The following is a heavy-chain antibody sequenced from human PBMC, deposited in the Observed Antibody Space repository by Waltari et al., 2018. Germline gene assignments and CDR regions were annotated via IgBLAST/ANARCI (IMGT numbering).Heavy chain of an antibody. CDR3: VRHARTTSGGKHFDR. CDR1: GDSISSSSYY. D-gene: IGHD2-15*01. V-gene: IGHV4-39*01. J-gene: IGHJ4*02. Sequence: QLQLQESGPGLVKASETLSLTCTVSGDSISSSSYYWGWVRQPAGKGLEWIGNMYYSGSTYYNPSLKSRVTISGDTSKSQFSLKLSSVTAADTSMYYCVRHARTTSGGKHFDRWGQGMLVTVSP. CDR2: MYYSGST.